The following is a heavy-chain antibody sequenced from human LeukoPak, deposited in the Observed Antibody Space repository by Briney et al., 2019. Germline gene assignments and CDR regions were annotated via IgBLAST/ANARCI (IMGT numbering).Heavy chain of an antibody. D-gene: IGHD2-2*01. V-gene: IGHV1-2*02. J-gene: IGHJ6*02. Sequence: ASVKVSCKASGYTFTGYYMQWVRQAPGQGLEWMGWINPNSGGTNYAQKFQGRVTMTRDTYISTAYMELSRLRSDDTVVYFCASDHCVSSGCYEDYYYGMDVWGRGATVTVSS. CDR1: GYTFTGYY. CDR3: ASDHCVSSGCYEDYYYGMDV. CDR2: INPNSGGT.